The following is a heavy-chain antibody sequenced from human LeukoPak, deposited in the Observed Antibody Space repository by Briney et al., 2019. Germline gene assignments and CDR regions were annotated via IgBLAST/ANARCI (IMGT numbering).Heavy chain of an antibody. J-gene: IGHJ4*02. CDR1: GYSFTSYW. Sequence: GEAMKTFCKSFGYSFTSYWIGWVRQMPGQGLEWMGIIYPGDSDTRYSSTFQGQVTISVDKSICTAYLQWSSLKASDTAMYYYARGAAAGHGPYFFYYWGQGTLITVS. CDR2: IYPGDSDT. D-gene: IGHD6-13*01. CDR3: ARGAAAGHGPYFFYY. V-gene: IGHV5-51*01.